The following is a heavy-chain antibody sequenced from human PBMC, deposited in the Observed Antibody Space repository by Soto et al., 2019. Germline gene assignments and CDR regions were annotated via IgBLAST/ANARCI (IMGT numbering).Heavy chain of an antibody. D-gene: IGHD2-21*02. Sequence: EVQLVESGGGLVKPGGSLRLSCAASGFTFSNAWMSWVRQAPGKGLEWVGRIKSKTDGGTTDYAAPVKGRFTISRGDSNNTLDLQMNSLKTEDTAVYYCTTGVTSRGMDVWGQGTTVTVSS. CDR3: TTGVTSRGMDV. V-gene: IGHV3-15*01. CDR1: GFTFSNAW. CDR2: IKSKTDGGTT. J-gene: IGHJ6*02.